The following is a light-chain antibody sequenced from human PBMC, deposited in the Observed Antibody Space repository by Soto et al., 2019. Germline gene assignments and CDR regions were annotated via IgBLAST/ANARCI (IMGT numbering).Light chain of an antibody. V-gene: IGKV1-33*01. CDR1: EDINNY. CDR2: DAS. CDR3: QQYNELPL. J-gene: IGKJ4*01. Sequence: DIRMTQSPSSLSASVGDRVTITCQASEDINNYLNWYQQKPGKAPKLLIYDASNLKTGVPSRFSGSGSGTDFTFTISSLQPEDTATYFCQQYNELPLFGGGTKVEIK.